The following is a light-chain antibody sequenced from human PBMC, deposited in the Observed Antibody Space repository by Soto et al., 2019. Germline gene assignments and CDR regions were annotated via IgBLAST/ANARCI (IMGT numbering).Light chain of an antibody. CDR3: QHYGSSPWT. CDR2: RAS. J-gene: IGKJ1*01. Sequence: EIVLTQSPGTLSLSPGERATLSCRASQSVGGNYLAWFQQKPGQAPRLLVYRASNRAAGIPDRFSGGGSGTNFTITISSLEPEDFAVYYCQHYGSSPWTFGQGTEVEVK. CDR1: QSVGGNY. V-gene: IGKV3-20*01.